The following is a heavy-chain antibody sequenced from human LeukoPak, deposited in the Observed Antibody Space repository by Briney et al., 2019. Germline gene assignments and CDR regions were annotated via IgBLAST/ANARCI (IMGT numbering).Heavy chain of an antibody. CDR2: MNPNSGNT. CDR1: GYTFTSYD. V-gene: IGHV1-8*03. J-gene: IGHJ4*02. CDR3: ARAVWYCTNGVCYRGGIDY. D-gene: IGHD2-8*01. Sequence: GASVKVSCKASGYTFTSYDINWVRQATGQGLEWMGWMNPNSGNTGYAQKFQGRVTITRNTSISTAYMELSSLRSEDTAVYYCARAVWYCTNGVCYRGGIDYWGQGTLVTVSS.